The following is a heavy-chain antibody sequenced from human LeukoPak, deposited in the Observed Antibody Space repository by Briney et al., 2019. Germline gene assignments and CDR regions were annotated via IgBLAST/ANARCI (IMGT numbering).Heavy chain of an antibody. CDR2: IYTSGST. D-gene: IGHD2-2*01. CDR1: GGSISSYY. V-gene: IGHV4-4*07. Sequence: SETLSLTCTVSGGSISSYYWSWIRQPAGKGLEWVGRIYTSGSTNYNPSLKSRVTMSVDTSKNQFSLKLSSVTAADTAVYYCARDVGVGYCSSTSCYFWFDPWGQGTLVTVSS. CDR3: ARDVGVGYCSSTSCYFWFDP. J-gene: IGHJ5*02.